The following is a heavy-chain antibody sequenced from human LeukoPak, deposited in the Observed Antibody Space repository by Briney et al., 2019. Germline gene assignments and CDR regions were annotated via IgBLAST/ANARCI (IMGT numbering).Heavy chain of an antibody. CDR1: GFTFSSYA. Sequence: GGSLRLSCAASGFTFSSYAMSWVRQAPGKGLEWVSAISGSGGSTYHADSVKGRFTISRDNSKNTLYLQMNSLRAEDTAVYYCAKALSTVTTSGYFDYWGQGTLVTVSS. CDR2: ISGSGGST. CDR3: AKALSTVTTSGYFDY. D-gene: IGHD4-17*01. V-gene: IGHV3-23*01. J-gene: IGHJ4*02.